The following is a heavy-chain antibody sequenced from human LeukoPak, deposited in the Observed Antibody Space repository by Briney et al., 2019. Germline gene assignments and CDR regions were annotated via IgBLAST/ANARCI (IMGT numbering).Heavy chain of an antibody. CDR2: ISSSSSTI. D-gene: IGHD1-26*01. V-gene: IGHV3-48*01. J-gene: IGHJ6*03. CDR1: GFTFSSYS. Sequence: GGSLRLSCAASGFTFSSYSMNWVRQAPGKGLEWVSYISSSSSTIYYADSVKGRFTISRDNAKNSLYLQMNSLRAEDTAVYFCAREYRGSYYRPNYYYYMDVWGKGTTVTVSS. CDR3: AREYRGSYYRPNYYYYMDV.